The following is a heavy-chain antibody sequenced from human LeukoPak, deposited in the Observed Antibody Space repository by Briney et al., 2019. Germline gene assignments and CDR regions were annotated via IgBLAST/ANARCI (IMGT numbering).Heavy chain of an antibody. CDR3: ARDPALVAATPYYLDY. V-gene: IGHV3-21*01. Sequence: GGALGISCAASWFTLSSYSMKWGRPAPGKGRGWGSSLNSSSSYIYYADSVKGRFTISRDNAKNSLYLQMNSLRAEDTAVYYCARDPALVAATPYYLDYWGQGTLVTVSS. CDR1: WFTLSSYS. D-gene: IGHD2-15*01. CDR2: LNSSSSYI. J-gene: IGHJ4*02.